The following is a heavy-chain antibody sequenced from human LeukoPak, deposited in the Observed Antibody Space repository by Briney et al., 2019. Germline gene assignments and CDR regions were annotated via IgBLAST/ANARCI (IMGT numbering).Heavy chain of an antibody. Sequence: ASVTVSCKASGYSFTNYYIHWVRQAPGQGLEWLGLINPAGAKTTYSQKLQGRVSVTRDMSTNSVRLELSSLKPEDTAVYYCASNARITIFGVVYYTDVWGKGTTVTVSS. CDR1: GYSFTNYY. V-gene: IGHV1-46*01. CDR2: INPAGAKT. CDR3: ASNARITIFGVVYYTDV. J-gene: IGHJ6*03. D-gene: IGHD3-3*01.